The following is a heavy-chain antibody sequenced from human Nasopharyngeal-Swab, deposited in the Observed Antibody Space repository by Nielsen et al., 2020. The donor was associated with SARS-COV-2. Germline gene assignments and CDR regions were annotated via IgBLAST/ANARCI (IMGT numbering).Heavy chain of an antibody. D-gene: IGHD1-26*01. J-gene: IGHJ4*02. Sequence: GESLKISCAASGFTFSSYWMHWVRQAPGKGLEWVANIKQDGSEKYYVDSVKGRFTISRDNAKKSLYLQMNSLRAEDTAVYYCARDRRVGGWGQGTLVTVSS. CDR1: GFTFSSYW. CDR3: ARDRRVGG. V-gene: IGHV3-7*01. CDR2: IKQDGSEK.